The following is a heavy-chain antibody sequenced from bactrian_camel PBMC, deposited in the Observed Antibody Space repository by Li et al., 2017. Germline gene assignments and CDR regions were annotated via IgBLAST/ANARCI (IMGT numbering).Heavy chain of an antibody. J-gene: IGHJ4*01. Sequence: VQLVESGGGSVQAGGSLRLSCTISEHTYAYYCFGWFRQAPGKQREGVAFFHTDGTTGYAEPVKGRFNISLDAKNTLYLQMNSLKPEDTAMYYCAIGGFQQHAARRLPISASFKFWGQGTQVTVS. CDR3: AIGGFQQHAARRLPISASFKF. CDR2: FHTDGTT. D-gene: IGHD1*01. CDR1: EHTYAYYC. V-gene: IGHV3S63*01.